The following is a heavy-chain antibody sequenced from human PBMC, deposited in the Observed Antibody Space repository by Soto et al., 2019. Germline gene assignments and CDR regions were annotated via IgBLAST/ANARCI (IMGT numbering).Heavy chain of an antibody. J-gene: IGHJ4*02. CDR2: ISGSGRST. D-gene: IGHD4-17*01. CDR3: ARESAYGDYTTYYFDS. Sequence: GGSLRLSCAASGFTFTNSYAMNWVRQAPGKGLEWVSGISGSGRSTYYADSVKGRFTISRDKSKNTLYLQLDSLRAEDTAVYYCARESAYGDYTTYYFDSWGQGTLVTVSP. V-gene: IGHV3-23*01. CDR1: GFTFTNSYA.